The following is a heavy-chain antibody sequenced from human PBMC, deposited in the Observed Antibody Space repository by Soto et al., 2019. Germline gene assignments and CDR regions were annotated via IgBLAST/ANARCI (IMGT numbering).Heavy chain of an antibody. Sequence: PGGSLRLSCAASGFTFSSYAMHWVRQAPGKGLEWVAVTSYDGSNKYYADSVKGRFTISRDNSKNTLYLQMNSLRAEDTAVYYCAGVREVYDSSGYYLGFGYYGMDVWGQGTTVTVSS. CDR1: GFTFSSYA. J-gene: IGHJ6*02. CDR2: TSYDGSNK. D-gene: IGHD3-22*01. V-gene: IGHV3-30-3*01. CDR3: AGVREVYDSSGYYLGFGYYGMDV.